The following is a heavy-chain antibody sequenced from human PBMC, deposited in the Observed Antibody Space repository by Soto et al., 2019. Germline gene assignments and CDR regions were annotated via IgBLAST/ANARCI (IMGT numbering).Heavy chain of an antibody. J-gene: IGHJ4*02. Sequence: PGGSLRLSCAASGFTFSSYSMNWVRQAPGKGLEWVSSISSSSSYIYYADSVKGRFTISRDNFKNSLYLQMNSLRAEDTAVYYCAKGGGYSYGYAAYWGQGTLVTVSS. V-gene: IGHV3-21*04. CDR1: GFTFSSYS. D-gene: IGHD5-18*01. CDR3: AKGGGYSYGYAAY. CDR2: ISSSSSYI.